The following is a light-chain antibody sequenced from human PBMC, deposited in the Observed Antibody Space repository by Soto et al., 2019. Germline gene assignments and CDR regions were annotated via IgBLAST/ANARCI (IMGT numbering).Light chain of an antibody. CDR3: SSYTSSSTKV. CDR1: SSDVGGYNY. V-gene: IGLV2-14*01. CDR2: EVS. J-gene: IGLJ2*01. Sequence: QSALTQPASVSGSPGQSITISCTGTSSDVGGYNYVSWYQQHPGKAPKLMIYEVSNRPSGVSNRFSGSKSGNTASLTISGLQDEDEADYYCSSYTSSSTKVFXXGXXXTVL.